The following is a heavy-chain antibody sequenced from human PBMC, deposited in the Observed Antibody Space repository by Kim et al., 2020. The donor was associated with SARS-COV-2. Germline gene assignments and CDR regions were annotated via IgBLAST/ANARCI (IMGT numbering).Heavy chain of an antibody. V-gene: IGHV3-7*03. D-gene: IGHD3-10*01. CDR1: GFTLSSYW. CDR3: ARERGAGLLWFGRGYYYYYCGMDV. J-gene: IGHJ6*02. Sequence: GGSLRLSCEVSGFTLSSYWMSWVRQAPGKGLEWVANIKQDGSEKYYVDSVKGRFTISRDNAKNSLYLQMNSLRAEDTAVYYCARERGAGLLWFGRGYYYYYCGMDVWGQGTTVTVSS. CDR2: IKQDGSEK.